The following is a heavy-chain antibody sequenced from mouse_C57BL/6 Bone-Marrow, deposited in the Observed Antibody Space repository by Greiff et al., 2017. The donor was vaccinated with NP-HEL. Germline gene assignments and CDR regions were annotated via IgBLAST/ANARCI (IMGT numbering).Heavy chain of an antibody. J-gene: IGHJ4*01. Sequence: VQLQQPGAELVKPGASVKLSCKASGYTFTSYWMHWVKQRPGQGLEWIGMIHPNSGSTNYNEKFQSKATLTVDKSSRTAYMQLSSLTSEDSAVYYCARGLLWLRRRDYYAMDYWGQGTSVTVSS. V-gene: IGHV1-64*01. CDR3: ARGLLWLRRRDYYAMDY. D-gene: IGHD2-2*01. CDR2: IHPNSGST. CDR1: GYTFTSYW.